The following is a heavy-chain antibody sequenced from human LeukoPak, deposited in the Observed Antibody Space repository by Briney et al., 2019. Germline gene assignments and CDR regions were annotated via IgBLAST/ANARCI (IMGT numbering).Heavy chain of an antibody. CDR2: INWNGDST. Sequence: PGGSLRLSCAASGFTFDDYGMIWVRQAPGKGLEWVSGINWNGDSTVYADSVKGRFTISRDNAKNSLYLQMNSLRAEDTALYYCARTPNYGSGSYDYWGQGTLVTVSS. CDR3: ARTPNYGSGSYDY. V-gene: IGHV3-20*04. D-gene: IGHD3-10*01. CDR1: GFTFDDYG. J-gene: IGHJ4*02.